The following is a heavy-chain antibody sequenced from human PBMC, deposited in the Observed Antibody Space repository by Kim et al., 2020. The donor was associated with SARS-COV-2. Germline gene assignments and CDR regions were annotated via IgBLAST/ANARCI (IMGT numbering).Heavy chain of an antibody. CDR2: IYPGDSDT. Sequence: GESLKISCKGSGYSFTSYWIGWVRQMPGKGLEWMGIIYPGDSDTRYSPSFQGQVTISADKSISTAYLQWSSLKASDTAMYYCARHARRGYYYDSRTGYYYGMDVWGQGTTVTVSS. J-gene: IGHJ6*02. V-gene: IGHV5-51*01. D-gene: IGHD3-22*01. CDR3: ARHARRGYYYDSRTGYYYGMDV. CDR1: GYSFTSYW.